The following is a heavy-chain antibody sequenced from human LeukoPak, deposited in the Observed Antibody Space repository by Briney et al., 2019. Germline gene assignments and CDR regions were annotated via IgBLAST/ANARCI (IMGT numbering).Heavy chain of an antibody. CDR2: IKQDGSEK. V-gene: IGHV3-7*01. CDR1: GFTFSSYW. D-gene: IGHD2-15*01. CDR3: ARPTPLGIFKDYNWFDP. J-gene: IGHJ5*02. Sequence: PGGSLRLSCAASGFTFSSYWMSWVRQAPGKGLEWVANIKQDGSEKYYVDSVKGRFTISRDNAKNSLYLQMNSLRAEDTAVYYCARPTPLGIFKDYNWFDPWGQGTLVTVSS.